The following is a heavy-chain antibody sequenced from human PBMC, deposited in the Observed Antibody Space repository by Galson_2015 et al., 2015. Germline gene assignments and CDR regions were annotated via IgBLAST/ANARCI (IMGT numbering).Heavy chain of an antibody. V-gene: IGHV3-74*01. CDR3: ARDADSSGYAFDY. J-gene: IGHJ4*02. D-gene: IGHD3-22*01. Sequence: SLRLSCAASGFTFSSYWMHWVRQAPGKGLVWVSRINSDGSSTSYADSVKGRFTISRDNAKNTLYLQMNSLRAEDTAVYYCARDADSSGYAFDYWGQGTLVTVSS. CDR1: GFTFSSYW. CDR2: INSDGSST.